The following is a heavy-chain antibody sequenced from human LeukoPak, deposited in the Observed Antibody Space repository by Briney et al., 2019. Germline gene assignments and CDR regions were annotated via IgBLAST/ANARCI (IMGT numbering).Heavy chain of an antibody. CDR2: ISYDGTNK. J-gene: IGHJ4*02. D-gene: IGHD2-15*01. Sequence: GGSLRLSCAASGFTFSTYAIHWVRQAPGKGLEWAAVISYDGTNKYYSDSVRGRFAISRDNPKNTLYLQMNNLRPGDTAVYYCATVGGSADYWGQGTLVSVSS. CDR3: ATVGGSADY. CDR1: GFTFSTYA. V-gene: IGHV3-30*03.